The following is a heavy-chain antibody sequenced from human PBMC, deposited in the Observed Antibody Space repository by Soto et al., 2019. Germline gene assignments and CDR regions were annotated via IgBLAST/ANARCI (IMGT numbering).Heavy chain of an antibody. D-gene: IGHD2-2*02. CDR2: INHSGST. J-gene: IGHJ6*02. Sequence: SETLSLTCAVYGGSFSGYYWSWIRQPPGKGLEWIGEINHSGSTNYNPSLKSRVTISVDTSKNQFSLKLSFVTAADTAVYYCARRGYCSSTSCYTRAYYYYYGMDVWGQGTTVTVSS. V-gene: IGHV4-34*01. CDR3: ARRGYCSSTSCYTRAYYYYYGMDV. CDR1: GGSFSGYY.